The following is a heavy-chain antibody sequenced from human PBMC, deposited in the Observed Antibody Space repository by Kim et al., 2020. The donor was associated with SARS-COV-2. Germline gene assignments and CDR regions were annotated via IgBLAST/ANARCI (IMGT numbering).Heavy chain of an antibody. V-gene: IGHV3-48*04. D-gene: IGHD3-3*01. CDR2: ISSSSSTI. Sequence: GGSLRLSCAASGFTFSSYSMNWVRQAPGKGLEWVSYISSSSSTIYYADSVKGRFTISRDNAKNSLYLQMNSLRAEDTAVYYCARVSLGLEWLSDFDYWGQGTLVTVSS. CDR1: GFTFSSYS. J-gene: IGHJ4*02. CDR3: ARVSLGLEWLSDFDY.